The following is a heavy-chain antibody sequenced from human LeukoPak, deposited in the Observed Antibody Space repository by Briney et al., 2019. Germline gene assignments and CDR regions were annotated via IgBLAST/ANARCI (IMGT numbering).Heavy chain of an antibody. CDR3: AKSYYYGSGSQPYSYYAMDV. D-gene: IGHD3-10*01. CDR2: ISGSGSSTSST. J-gene: IGHJ6*02. Sequence: GGSLRLSCAASGFTFSSYAMSWVRQAPGKGLEWVSGISGSGSSTSSTYYADSVKGRITISRDNSKNTLYLQMNSLRAEDTAVYYCAKSYYYGSGSQPYSYYAMDVWGQGTTVTVSS. CDR1: GFTFSSYA. V-gene: IGHV3-23*01.